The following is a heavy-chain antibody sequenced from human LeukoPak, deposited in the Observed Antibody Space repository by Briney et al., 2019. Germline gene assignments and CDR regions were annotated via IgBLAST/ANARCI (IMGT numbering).Heavy chain of an antibody. CDR3: AKDIELSI. CDR2: ISGSGDST. J-gene: IGHJ3*02. CDR1: GFALGSDT. V-gene: IGHV3-23*01. Sequence: GPSLRIYCEGTGFALGSDTMNWVGQAPGKGLEWVSVISGSGDSTFYTDFVKGRFTISRDDSKNTLYLQMSSLRADDTAVYYCAKDIELSILGLGTMVTVSS. D-gene: IGHD3-16*02.